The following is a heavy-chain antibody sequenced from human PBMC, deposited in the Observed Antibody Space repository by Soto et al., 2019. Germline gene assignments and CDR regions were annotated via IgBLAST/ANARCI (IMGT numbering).Heavy chain of an antibody. CDR3: ARAPKIYPAYCSGGSCYQRSGWFDP. J-gene: IGHJ5*02. CDR2: IYYSGTT. D-gene: IGHD2-15*01. V-gene: IGHV4-39*07. CDR1: GDSIRSTTYY. Sequence: SETLSLTCTVSGDSIRSTTYYWGWIRQPPGKGLEWIASIYYSGTTYYNPSLKGRVNISLDMSKNQFSLKLSSVTAADTAVYYCARAPKIYPAYCSGGSCYQRSGWFDPWGQGTLVTVSS.